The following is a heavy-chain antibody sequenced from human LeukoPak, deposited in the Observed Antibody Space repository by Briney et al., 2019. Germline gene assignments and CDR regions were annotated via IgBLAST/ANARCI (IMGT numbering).Heavy chain of an antibody. Sequence: ASVKVSCKASGYTFTSYDINWVRQATGQGLEWMGWMNPNSGNTGYAQKFQGRVTMTRNTSISTAYMELSSLRSEDTAVYYCARGRYNWNDVEDGMDDWGQGTTVTVSS. J-gene: IGHJ6*02. CDR3: ARGRYNWNDVEDGMDD. V-gene: IGHV1-8*01. CDR2: MNPNSGNT. CDR1: GYTFTSYD. D-gene: IGHD1-1*01.